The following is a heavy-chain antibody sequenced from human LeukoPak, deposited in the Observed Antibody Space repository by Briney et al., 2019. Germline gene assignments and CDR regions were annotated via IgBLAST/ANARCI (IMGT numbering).Heavy chain of an antibody. CDR1: GFTFSSYS. CDR3: ARGRLARGHYFDY. J-gene: IGHJ4*02. CDR2: INHSGST. V-gene: IGHV4-34*01. Sequence: GSLRLSCAASGFTFSSYSMNWVRQPPGKGLEWIGEINHSGSTNYNPSLKSRVTISVDTSKNQFSLKLSSVTAADTAVYYCARGRLARGHYFDYWGQGPLVTVSS. D-gene: IGHD3-10*01.